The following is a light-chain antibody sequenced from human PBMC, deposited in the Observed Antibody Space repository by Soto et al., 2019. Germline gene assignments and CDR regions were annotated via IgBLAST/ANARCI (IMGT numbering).Light chain of an antibody. CDR3: SSYTSSSTVV. Sequence: QSALTQPASVSGSPGQSITISCTGTSSDVGGYNYVSWYQQHPGKAPKLMIYDVSNRPSGVSYRFSGSKSGNTASLTISRLQAEDETDYYCSSYTSSSTVVFGTGTKLTVL. CDR2: DVS. CDR1: SSDVGGYNY. J-gene: IGLJ1*01. V-gene: IGLV2-14*01.